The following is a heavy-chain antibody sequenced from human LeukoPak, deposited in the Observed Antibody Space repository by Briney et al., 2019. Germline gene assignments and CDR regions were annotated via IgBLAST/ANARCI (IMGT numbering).Heavy chain of an antibody. Sequence: GGSLRLSCTASGFTLSDYYMNWIRQAPGKGLEWVSYISTTENTIHYADSVKGRFSISRDNARSSLYLQMNSLRAEDTAVYYWATSSTRYFVDDWGQGTLLPVSS. CDR2: ISTTENTI. CDR3: ATSSTRYFVDD. V-gene: IGHV3-11*04. CDR1: GFTLSDYY. J-gene: IGHJ4*02. D-gene: IGHD2-2*01.